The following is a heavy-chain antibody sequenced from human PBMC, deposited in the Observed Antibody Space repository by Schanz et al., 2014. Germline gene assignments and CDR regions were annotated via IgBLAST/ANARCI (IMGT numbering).Heavy chain of an antibody. CDR3: ARDKGGYYPFDY. CDR2: ISGLGEAT. CDR1: GFTFTDHA. D-gene: IGHD3-3*01. J-gene: IGHJ4*02. V-gene: IGHV3-23*01. Sequence: EVQLLASGGGLVQPGGSLRLTCLTSGFTFTDHAMSWVRQAPGKGLEWVSTISGLGEATFYSDSVKGRFTVSRDDSKNTVFLQMNSLRGEDTAVYYCARDKGGYYPFDYWGQGTLVTVSS.